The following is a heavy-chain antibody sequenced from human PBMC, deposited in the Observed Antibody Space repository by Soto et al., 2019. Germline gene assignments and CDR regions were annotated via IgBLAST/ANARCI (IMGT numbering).Heavy chain of an antibody. J-gene: IGHJ6*02. Sequence: ASVKVSCKASGYTFTGYYMHWVRQAPGQGLEWMGWINANSGDTSYAQKFQGRVTMTRDTSITTAYMELRRLRSDDTAVYYCARGHCSSTSCYGSDYYYGLDVWGQGTPVTV. CDR2: INANSGDT. CDR1: GYTFTGYY. CDR3: ARGHCSSTSCYGSDYYYGLDV. D-gene: IGHD2-2*01. V-gene: IGHV1-2*02.